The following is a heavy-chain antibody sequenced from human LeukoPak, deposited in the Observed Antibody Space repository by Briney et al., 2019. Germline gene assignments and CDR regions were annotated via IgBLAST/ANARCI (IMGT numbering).Heavy chain of an antibody. CDR3: ARDSSGWYY. CDR2: ISSSGSTI. V-gene: IGHV3-48*03. D-gene: IGHD6-19*01. CDR1: GFTFSSYE. Sequence: PGGSLRLSCAASGFTFSSYEMNWVRQAPGKGLEWVSYISSSGSTIYCADSVKGRFTISRDNAKNSLYLQMNSLRAEDTAVYYCARDSSGWYYWGQGTLVTVSS. J-gene: IGHJ4*02.